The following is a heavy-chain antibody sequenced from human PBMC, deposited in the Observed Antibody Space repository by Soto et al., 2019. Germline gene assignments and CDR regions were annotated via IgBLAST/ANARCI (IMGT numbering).Heavy chain of an antibody. Sequence: QLQLQESGPGLVKPSETLSLTCTVSGGSISSSSYYWGWLRQPPGKGLEWIGSIYYSGSTYYNPSLKSRVTISVDTSKNQFSLKLSSVTAADTAVYYCARGPYGDYVFDYWGQGTLVTVSS. D-gene: IGHD4-17*01. CDR2: IYYSGST. V-gene: IGHV4-39*02. CDR3: ARGPYGDYVFDY. J-gene: IGHJ4*02. CDR1: GGSISSSSYY.